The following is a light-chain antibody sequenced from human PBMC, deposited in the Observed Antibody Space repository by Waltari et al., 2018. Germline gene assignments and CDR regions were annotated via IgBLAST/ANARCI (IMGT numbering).Light chain of an antibody. CDR1: SSDVGGYNY. CDR2: EVS. Sequence: QSALPQPPSASGSPGQSVTIPCTGTSSDVGGYNYVSWYQQPPGKAPKPMIYEVSKRPSGVPDRFSGSKSGNTASLTVSGLQAEDEADYYCSSYAGSNNLEVFGGGTKLTVL. J-gene: IGLJ3*02. CDR3: SSYAGSNNLEV. V-gene: IGLV2-8*01.